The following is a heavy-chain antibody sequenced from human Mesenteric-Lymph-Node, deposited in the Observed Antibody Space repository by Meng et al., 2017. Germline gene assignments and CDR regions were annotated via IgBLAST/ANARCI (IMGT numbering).Heavy chain of an antibody. Sequence: SETLSLTCAVYDGSFSGYYWSWIRQPPGKGLEWIGEINHSGSTNYNPSLTSRVTISVDTSKNQFSLKLSPVTAADTAVYDCASEQQLVLSGSFDPWGQGTLVTVSS. J-gene: IGHJ5*02. CDR2: INHSGST. CDR1: DGSFSGYY. D-gene: IGHD6-13*01. V-gene: IGHV4-34*01. CDR3: ASEQQLVLSGSFDP.